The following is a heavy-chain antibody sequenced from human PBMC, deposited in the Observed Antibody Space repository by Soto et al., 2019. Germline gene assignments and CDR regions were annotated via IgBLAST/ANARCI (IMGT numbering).Heavy chain of an antibody. CDR3: VRGYCTTTPCSGDFQH. CDR1: GYKFTTYF. J-gene: IGHJ1*01. D-gene: IGHD2-8*01. CDR2: IHPSGDT. V-gene: IGHV1-46*01. Sequence: QVQLVQSGAEVKKPGASVKVACKASGYKFTTYFIHWVRQAPGQGLEWMGMIHPSGDTGYGQKFRGRVTMPIDTSTTTAYMELRNLTSEDTAIYFSVRGYCTTTPCSGDFQHWGQGTLVTVSS.